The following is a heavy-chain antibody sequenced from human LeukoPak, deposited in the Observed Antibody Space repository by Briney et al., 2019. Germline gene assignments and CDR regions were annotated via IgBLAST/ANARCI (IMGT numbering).Heavy chain of an antibody. J-gene: IGHJ4*02. CDR3: ARGGYCTNGVHGCDY. V-gene: IGHV1-18*01. Sequence: ASVKVSSKASGYTFTSYGISLVRQAPGQGLEWMGWISAYNGNTNYAQKLQGRVTMTTDTSTSTAYMELRSLRSDDTAVYYCARGGYCTNGVHGCDYWGQGTLVTVSS. CDR1: GYTFTSYG. D-gene: IGHD2-8*01. CDR2: ISAYNGNT.